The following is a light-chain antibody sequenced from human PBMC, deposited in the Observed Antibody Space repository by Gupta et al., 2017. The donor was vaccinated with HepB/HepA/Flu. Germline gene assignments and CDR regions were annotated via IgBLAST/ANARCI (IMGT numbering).Light chain of an antibody. V-gene: IGLV1-40*01. CDR3: RSYYSSLSGVV. J-gene: IGLJ2*01. CDR1: SSNIGAGYD. Sequence: QSVLTQPLSVPGAPGQRVTISCTGSSSNIGAGYDVHWYQQLPGTAPKLPIYGNTNRPSGFPDRFSGSKSGTSASLAITGLQAYDEADYYCRSYYSSLSGVVFGGGTKLTVL. CDR2: GNT.